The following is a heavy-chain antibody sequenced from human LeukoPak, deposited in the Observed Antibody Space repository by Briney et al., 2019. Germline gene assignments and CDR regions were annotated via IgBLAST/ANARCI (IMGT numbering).Heavy chain of an antibody. D-gene: IGHD3-22*01. CDR1: GYTFTGYY. CDR3: ARDIGSSGYYLI. J-gene: IGHJ4*02. V-gene: IGHV1-2*02. Sequence: GAPVKVSCKASGYTFTGYYMHWVRQAPGQGLEWMGWINPNSGGTNYAQKFQGRVTMTRDTSISTAYMELSRLRSDDTAVYYCARDIGSSGYYLIWGQGTLVTVSS. CDR2: INPNSGGT.